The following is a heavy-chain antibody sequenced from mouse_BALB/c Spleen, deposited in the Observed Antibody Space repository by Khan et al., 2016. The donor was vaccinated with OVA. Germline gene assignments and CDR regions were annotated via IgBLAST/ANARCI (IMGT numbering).Heavy chain of an antibody. CDR3: SRVYCGYFAY. V-gene: IGHV5-9-3*01. J-gene: IGHJ2*01. Sequence: EVELVESGGGLVKPGDSLKLSCAASGFTFSKYAMSWVRQTPEKRLEWVATISSGGGSYIYYPDSVKGRFTIFSDNATNTLFLQMSSLRSEDTDMDCCSRVYCGYFAYWGQGTTLTVST. D-gene: IGHD1-1*01. CDR2: ISSGGGSYI. CDR1: GFTFSKYA.